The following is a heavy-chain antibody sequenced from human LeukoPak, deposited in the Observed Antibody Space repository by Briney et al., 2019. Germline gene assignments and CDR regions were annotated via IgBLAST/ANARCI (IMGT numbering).Heavy chain of an antibody. CDR2: INTGGST. CDR3: ARSLNYFDY. Sequence: SETLSLTCTVSGGSISSGSYYWTWTRQPAGKGLEWIGRINTGGSTNYNPSLKSRVTISVDTSKNQLSLKLSSVTAAGTAVYYCARSLNYFDYWGQGTLVTVSS. J-gene: IGHJ4*02. V-gene: IGHV4-61*02. CDR1: GGSISSGSYY.